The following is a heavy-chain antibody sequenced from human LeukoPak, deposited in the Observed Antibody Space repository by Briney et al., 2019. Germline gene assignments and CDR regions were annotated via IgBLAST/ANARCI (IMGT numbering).Heavy chain of an antibody. J-gene: IGHJ4*02. D-gene: IGHD2-8*01. CDR2: ISSSSSYI. CDR1: GFTFSSYS. Sequence: GGSLRLSCAASGFTFSSYSMNWVRQAPGKGLEWVSSISSSSSYIYYADSVKGRFTISRDNAKNSLYLQMNSLRAEDTAVYYCVRDLILVWTPGDDFDYWGQGTLVTVSS. CDR3: VRDLILVWTPGDDFDY. V-gene: IGHV3-21*01.